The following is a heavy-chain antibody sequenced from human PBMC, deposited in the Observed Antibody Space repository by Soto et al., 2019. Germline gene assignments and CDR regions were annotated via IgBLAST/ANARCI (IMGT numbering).Heavy chain of an antibody. CDR2: IWYDGSNK. D-gene: IGHD6-13*01. V-gene: IGHV3-33*01. J-gene: IGHJ6*02. CDR3: ARVQAAAGTSFYYGTDV. CDR1: GFTFSSYG. Sequence: GGSLRLSCAASGFTFSSYGMHWVRQAPGKGLEWVAVIWYDGSNKYYADSVKGRFTISRDNSKNTLYLQMNSLRAEDTAVYYCARVQAAAGTSFYYGTDVWGQGTTVTVSS.